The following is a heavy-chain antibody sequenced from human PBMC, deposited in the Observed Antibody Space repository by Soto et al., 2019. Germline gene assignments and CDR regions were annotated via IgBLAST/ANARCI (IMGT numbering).Heavy chain of an antibody. V-gene: IGHV1-18*01. CDR2: ISPYDGNT. D-gene: IGHD3-22*01. CDR1: GYTFSSYG. CDR3: ARGGYYDSSGSRNYHYSGMNV. J-gene: IGHJ6*02. Sequence: QVQLVQSGGEVKKSGASVKVSCKASGYTFSSYGINWVRQAPGQGLEWLGWISPYDGNTKYAQILQGRVSMTTDTSTKTAYMEVRSLRSDDTAVYYCARGGYYDSSGSRNYHYSGMNVWGQGTPVTVSS.